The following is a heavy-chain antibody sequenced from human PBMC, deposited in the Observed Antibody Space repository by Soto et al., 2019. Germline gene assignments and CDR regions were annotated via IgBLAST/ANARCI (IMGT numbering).Heavy chain of an antibody. V-gene: IGHV1-18*01. CDR1: GYTFTSYG. Sequence: ASVKVSCKASGYTFTSYGISWVRQAPGQGLEWMGWISAYNGNTNYAQKLQGRVTMTTDTSTSTAYMELRSLRSDDTAVYYCARVMSGSYHYSYGMGVWGQGTTVTVAS. J-gene: IGHJ6*02. CDR2: ISAYNGNT. D-gene: IGHD1-26*01. CDR3: ARVMSGSYHYSYGMGV.